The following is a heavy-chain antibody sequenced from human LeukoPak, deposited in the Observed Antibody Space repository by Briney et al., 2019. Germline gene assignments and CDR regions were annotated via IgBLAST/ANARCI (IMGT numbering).Heavy chain of an antibody. CDR1: GFTFSSYS. V-gene: IGHV3-48*01. J-gene: IGHJ4*02. Sequence: GGSLRLSCAASGFTFSSYSMNWVRQAPGKGLEWVSYISSSSSTIYYADSVKGRFTISRDNAKNSLYLQMNSLRAEDTAVYYCAREDVVVVAATFDYWGQGTLVTVSS. D-gene: IGHD2-15*01. CDR3: AREDVVVVAATFDY. CDR2: ISSSSSTI.